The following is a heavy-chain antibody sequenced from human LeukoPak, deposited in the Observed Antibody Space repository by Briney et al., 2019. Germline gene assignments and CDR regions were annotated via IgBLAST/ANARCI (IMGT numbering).Heavy chain of an antibody. CDR1: GFTFSSYG. Sequence: SGGSLRLSCAASGFTFSSYGMHWVRQAPGKGLEWVAVIWYDGSNQYYADSVKGRFTISRDNSKNTLYLQMNSLRAEDTAVYYCAKSGMVVNSFDYWGQGTLVTVSS. D-gene: IGHD4/OR15-4a*01. CDR3: AKSGMVVNSFDY. CDR2: IWYDGSNQ. V-gene: IGHV3-33*06. J-gene: IGHJ4*02.